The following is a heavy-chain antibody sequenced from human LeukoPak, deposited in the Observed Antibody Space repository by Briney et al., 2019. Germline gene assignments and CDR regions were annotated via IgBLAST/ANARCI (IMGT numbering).Heavy chain of an antibody. Sequence: SETLSLTCTVSGGSISSGGYYWSWIRQHPGKGLEWIGYICYSGSTYYNPSLKSRVTISVDTSKNQFSLKLSSVTAADTAVYYCARARWPDAFDIWGQGTMVTVSS. D-gene: IGHD4-23*01. CDR1: GGSISSGGYY. CDR3: ARARWPDAFDI. J-gene: IGHJ3*02. V-gene: IGHV4-30-4*08. CDR2: ICYSGST.